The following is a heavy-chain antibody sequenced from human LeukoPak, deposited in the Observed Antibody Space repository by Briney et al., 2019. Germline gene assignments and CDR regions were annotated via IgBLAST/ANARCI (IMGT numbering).Heavy chain of an antibody. CDR2: IYYSGST. V-gene: IGHV4-39*07. CDR3: ARVVVAVAGDFDAFDI. Sequence: SETLSLTCTVSGGSISSSSYYWGWIRQPPGKGLEWIGSIYYSGSTYYNPSLKSRVTISVDTSKNQFSLKLSSVTAADTAVYYCARVVVAVAGDFDAFDIWGQGTMVTVSS. J-gene: IGHJ3*02. CDR1: GGSISSSSYY. D-gene: IGHD6-19*01.